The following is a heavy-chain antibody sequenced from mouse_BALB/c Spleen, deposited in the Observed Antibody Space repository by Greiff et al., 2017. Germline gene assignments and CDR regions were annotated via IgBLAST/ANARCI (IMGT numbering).Heavy chain of an antibody. J-gene: IGHJ2*01. D-gene: IGHD1-1*01. Sequence: EVKLMESGGGLVKPGGSLKLSCAASGFTFSSYAMSWVRQTPEKRLEWVASISSGGSTYYPDSVKGRFTISRDNARNILYLQMSSLRSEDTAMYYCARNYYEDYWGQGTTLTVSS. CDR1: GFTFSSYA. V-gene: IGHV5-6-5*01. CDR3: ARNYYEDY. CDR2: ISSGGST.